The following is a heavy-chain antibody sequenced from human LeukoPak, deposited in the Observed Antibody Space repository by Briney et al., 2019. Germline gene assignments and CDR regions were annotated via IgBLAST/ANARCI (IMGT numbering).Heavy chain of an antibody. J-gene: IGHJ5*02. Sequence: SGPTLVNPTQTLTLTCTFSGFSLSTSGVGVGWIRQPPGKALEWLALIYWNDDKRYSPSLKSRPTITKDTSKNQVVLTMTNMDPVDTATYYCAHLYYDFWSGYLNWFDPWGQGTLVTVSS. CDR1: GFSLSTSGVG. V-gene: IGHV2-5*01. D-gene: IGHD3-3*01. CDR3: AHLYYDFWSGYLNWFDP. CDR2: IYWNDDK.